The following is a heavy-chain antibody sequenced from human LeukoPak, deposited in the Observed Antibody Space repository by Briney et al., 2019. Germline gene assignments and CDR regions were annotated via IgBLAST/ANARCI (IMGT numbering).Heavy chain of an antibody. J-gene: IGHJ4*02. D-gene: IGHD2-2*01. CDR1: GSTFTSKS. V-gene: IGHV5-51*01. CDR3: ARLGYCSRGTCYAFDY. Sequence: RGESLKISCKGSGSTFTSKSIGWARQLHGKGLEWMGIIYPGDSDTRYSPSFQDQVTMSADEPITTAYLQWSSRKASDAAMYYCARLGYCSRGTCYAFDYWGQGTLVTVSS. CDR2: IYPGDSDT.